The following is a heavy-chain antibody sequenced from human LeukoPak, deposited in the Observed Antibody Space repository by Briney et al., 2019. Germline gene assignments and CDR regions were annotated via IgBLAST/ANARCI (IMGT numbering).Heavy chain of an antibody. J-gene: IGHJ4*02. CDR2: IYYSGST. V-gene: IGHV4-39*01. D-gene: IGHD1-7*01. Sequence: SETLSLTCTVSGGSISSSSYYWSWIRQPPGKGLEWIGSIYYSGSTYYNPSLKSRVTISVDTSKNQFSLKLSSVTAADTAVYYCARLNWNYDVDYWGQGTLVTVSS. CDR1: GGSISSSSYY. CDR3: ARLNWNYDVDY.